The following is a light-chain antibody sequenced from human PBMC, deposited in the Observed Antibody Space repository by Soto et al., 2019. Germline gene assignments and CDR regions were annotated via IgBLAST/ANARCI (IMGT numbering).Light chain of an antibody. V-gene: IGLV2-14*01. J-gene: IGLJ3*02. CDR1: SSEVGSYTY. CDR3: SSYTSISTRV. CDR2: EVS. Sequence: QSALTQPASVSGSPGQSITIPCTGTSSEVGSYTYVSWYQQHPGKAPKLMIYEVSNRASGVSNRFSGSKSGNTASLTISGLQAEDEGNDYCSSYTSISTRVFGGGTQLAVL.